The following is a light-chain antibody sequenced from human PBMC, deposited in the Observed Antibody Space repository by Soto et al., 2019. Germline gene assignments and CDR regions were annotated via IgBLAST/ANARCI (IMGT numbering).Light chain of an antibody. CDR2: AAS. CDR1: QDIANF. CDR3: QKYNSPPRT. Sequence: DIQMTQSPSSLSASVGDRVSITCRASQDIANFLAWYQHKVGKVPTLLIYAASTLQSGVPTRFSGSGSGTDFTLTISGLQPEDVATYYCQKYNSPPRTFGQGTKVE. J-gene: IGKJ1*01. V-gene: IGKV1-27*01.